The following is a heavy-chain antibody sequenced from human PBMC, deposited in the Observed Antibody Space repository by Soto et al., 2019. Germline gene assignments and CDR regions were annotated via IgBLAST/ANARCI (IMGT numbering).Heavy chain of an antibody. J-gene: IGHJ4*02. D-gene: IGHD6-13*01. Sequence: EVQVLESGGGLIQPGGSLRLSCVISRLTFSSYALNWVRQAPGEGLEWVSSISGSGDTTYYADSVKGRFTISRDNSKNTLYLQMNSLRVEDTALYYCAKADYSYSWAPGDYWGQVTLVTVSS. V-gene: IGHV3-23*01. CDR2: ISGSGDTT. CDR3: AKADYSYSWAPGDY. CDR1: RLTFSSYA.